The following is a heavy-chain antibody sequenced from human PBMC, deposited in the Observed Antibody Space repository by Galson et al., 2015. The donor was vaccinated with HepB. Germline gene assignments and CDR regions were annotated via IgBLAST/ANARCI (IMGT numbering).Heavy chain of an antibody. J-gene: IGHJ4*02. CDR2: ISSSGSYI. Sequence: SLRLSCAASGFNFSLYSMNWVRQAPGKGLEWVSSISSSGSYIYYGDSAKGRCTVSRDSAKTSVSLQMDSLRGDDTAVYYCARALPSGIRGGRVFDHWGQGTLVTVSS. CDR1: GFNFSLYS. D-gene: IGHD3-10*01. CDR3: ARALPSGIRGGRVFDH. V-gene: IGHV3-21*01.